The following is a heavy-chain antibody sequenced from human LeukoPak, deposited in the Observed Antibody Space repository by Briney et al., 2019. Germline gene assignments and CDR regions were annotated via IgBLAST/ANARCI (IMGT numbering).Heavy chain of an antibody. V-gene: IGHV1-46*01. Sequence: APVKVSCKASGYTFTSYYMHWVRQAPGQGLEWMGIINPSGGSTSYAQKFQGRVTMTRDMSTSTVYMELSSLRSEDTAVYYCAREAYPEYNWFDPWGQGTLVTVSS. CDR1: GYTFTSYY. J-gene: IGHJ5*02. CDR2: INPSGGST. CDR3: AREAYPEYNWFDP. D-gene: IGHD1-14*01.